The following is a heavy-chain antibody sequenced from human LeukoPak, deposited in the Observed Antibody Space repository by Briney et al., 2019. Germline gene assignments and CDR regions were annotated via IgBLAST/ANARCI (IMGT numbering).Heavy chain of an antibody. D-gene: IGHD2-21*02. CDR1: GFTFSSYW. J-gene: IGHJ4*02. CDR3: AKVLAYCGGDCYKYFDY. V-gene: IGHV3-7*03. CDR2: IKQDGSEK. Sequence: PGGSLRLSCAASGFTFSSYWMSWVRQAPGKGLEWVANIKQDGSEKYYVDSVKGRFTISRDNSKNTLHLQMNSLRVEDTAVYYCAKVLAYCGGDCYKYFDYWGQGTLVTVSS.